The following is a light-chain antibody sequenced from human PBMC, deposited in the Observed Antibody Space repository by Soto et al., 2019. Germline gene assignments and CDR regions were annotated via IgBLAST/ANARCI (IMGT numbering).Light chain of an antibody. Sequence: EVVMTQSPATLSVSPGGSATLSCRASQSISDTLAWYQHKPGQAPRLLIYDTSTRAPGFPARFSGSRSGADFTLTINSLQSEDFALYYCQHYNNWPITFGGGTKVDIK. CDR3: QHYNNWPIT. J-gene: IGKJ4*01. CDR1: QSISDT. CDR2: DTS. V-gene: IGKV3-15*01.